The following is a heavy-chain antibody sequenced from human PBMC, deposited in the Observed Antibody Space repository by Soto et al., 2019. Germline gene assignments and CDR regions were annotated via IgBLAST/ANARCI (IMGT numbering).Heavy chain of an antibody. V-gene: IGHV4-34*01. CDR3: ARDGVSLGYCSGGSCPYMDV. Sequence: SETLSLTCAVYGGSFSDYYWSWIRQPPGKGLEWIGEINHSGSTNYNPSLKSRVTISVDTSKNQFSLKLSSVTAADTAVYYCARDGVSLGYCSGGSCPYMDVWGQGTTVTVSS. D-gene: IGHD2-15*01. CDR2: INHSGST. CDR1: GGSFSDYY. J-gene: IGHJ6*02.